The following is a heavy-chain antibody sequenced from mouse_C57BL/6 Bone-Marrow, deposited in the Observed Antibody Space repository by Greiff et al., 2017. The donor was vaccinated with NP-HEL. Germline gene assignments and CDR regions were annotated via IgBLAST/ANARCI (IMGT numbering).Heavy chain of an antibody. CDR1: GYSFTGYF. J-gene: IGHJ2*01. CDR3: ARSPYDYDADY. CDR2: INPYNGDT. V-gene: IGHV1-20*01. D-gene: IGHD2-4*01. Sequence: VKLQESGPELVKPGDSVKISCKASGYSFTGYFMNWVMQSHGKSLEWIGRINPYNGDTFYNQKFKGKATLTVDKSSSTAHMELRSLTSEDSAVYYCARSPYDYDADYWGQGTTLTVSS.